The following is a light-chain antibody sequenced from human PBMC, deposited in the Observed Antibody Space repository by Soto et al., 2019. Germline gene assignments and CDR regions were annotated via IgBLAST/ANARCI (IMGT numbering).Light chain of an antibody. CDR3: QQYNSNPIT. J-gene: IGKJ5*01. Sequence: DIQMTQSPSTLSASVGDRVTITCRASQTVSRWLDWYQQKPGKAPKLLISNASTLKSGVPSSFRGSGSGTEFTLTISSLQPDDFATYYCQQYNSNPITFGQGTRVEIK. V-gene: IGKV1-5*03. CDR1: QTVSRW. CDR2: NAS.